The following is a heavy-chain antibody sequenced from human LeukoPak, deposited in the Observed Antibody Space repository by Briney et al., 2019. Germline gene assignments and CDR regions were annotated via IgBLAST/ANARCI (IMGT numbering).Heavy chain of an antibody. D-gene: IGHD2-15*01. CDR3: AREYCSGGSCDNWFDP. J-gene: IGHJ5*02. CDR1: GSSFTSYL. CDR2: IYTSDSDT. Sequence: GESLNISCTGSGSSFTSYLIGWVRHMPGKGLEWIGIIYTSDSDTRYSPSLQGQVTISADKSISTAYLQWSSLRASDTAMYYCAREYCSGGSCDNWFDPWGQGTLVTVSS. V-gene: IGHV5-51*01.